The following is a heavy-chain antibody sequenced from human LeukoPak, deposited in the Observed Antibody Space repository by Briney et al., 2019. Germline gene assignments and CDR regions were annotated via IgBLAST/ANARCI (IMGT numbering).Heavy chain of an antibody. Sequence: GGSLRLSCAASGFTVSSNYMSWVRQAPGKGLEWVSVIYSGDSTYYADSVKGRFTISRDNSKNTLYLQMNSLRAEDTAVYYCAKRRYSSSWYVDYWGQGTLVTVSS. V-gene: IGHV3-53*01. CDR1: GFTVSSNY. CDR2: IYSGDST. CDR3: AKRRYSSSWYVDY. D-gene: IGHD6-13*01. J-gene: IGHJ4*02.